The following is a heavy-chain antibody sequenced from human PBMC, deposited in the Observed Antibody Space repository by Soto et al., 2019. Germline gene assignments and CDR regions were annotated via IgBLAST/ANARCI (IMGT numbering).Heavy chain of an antibody. J-gene: IGHJ6*02. D-gene: IGHD2-15*01. CDR3: AREEVGYCSGGSCYYYVMDV. CDR2: IYIRGNT. Sequence: SETLSLTCTVSGGSISSYYWIWIRQPAGKGLEWMGGIYIRGNTNYNPSSKSRVTMSVETSKNQFSLKLSSVTAADTALYYCAREEVGYCSGGSCYYYVMDVWGQGTTVTVSS. CDR1: GGSISSYY. V-gene: IGHV4-4*07.